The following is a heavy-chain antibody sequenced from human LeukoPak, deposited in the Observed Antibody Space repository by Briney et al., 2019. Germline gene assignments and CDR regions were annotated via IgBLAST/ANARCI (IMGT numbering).Heavy chain of an antibody. V-gene: IGHV4-59*12. CDR1: GGSISSYY. CDR2: IYYSGST. D-gene: IGHD3-16*02. CDR3: ARRYDYVWGSYRYLDY. J-gene: IGHJ4*02. Sequence: PSETLSLTCTVSGGSISSYYWSWIRQPPGKGLEWIGYIYYSGSTNYNPSLKSRVTISVDTSKNQFSLKLSSVTAADTAVYYCARRYDYVWGSYRYLDYWGQGTLVTVS.